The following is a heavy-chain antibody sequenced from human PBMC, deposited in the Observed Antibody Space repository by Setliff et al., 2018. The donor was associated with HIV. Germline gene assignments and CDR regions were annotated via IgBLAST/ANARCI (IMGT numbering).Heavy chain of an antibody. CDR1: GYTFTNYF. CDR2: VNPSDGST. CDR3: ARGHLDRDYWEDIVGNWFAP. J-gene: IGHJ5*02. Sequence: ASVKVSCKASGYTFTNYFIHWVRQAPGQGLEWMEIVNPSDGSTSNSQKFQGRVTMTRDTSTSTVYMEVNSLRSEDTAVYFCARGHLDRDYWEDIVGNWFAPWGQGTLVTVSS. V-gene: IGHV1-46*01. D-gene: IGHD2-21*01.